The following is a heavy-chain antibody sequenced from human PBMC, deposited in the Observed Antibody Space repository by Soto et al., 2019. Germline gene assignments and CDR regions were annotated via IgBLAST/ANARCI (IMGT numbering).Heavy chain of an antibody. V-gene: IGHV1-18*01. CDR2: ISAYNGNT. J-gene: IGHJ6*02. CDR1: GYTFTSYG. Sequence: ASVNVSCKASGYTFTSYGISWVRQAPGQGLEWMGWISAYNGNTNYAQKLQGRVTMTTDTSTSTAYMELRSLRSDDTAVYYCARDRRGDGKYYYYYGMDVWGQGTTVTVSS. D-gene: IGHD2-21*01. CDR3: ARDRRGDGKYYYYYGMDV.